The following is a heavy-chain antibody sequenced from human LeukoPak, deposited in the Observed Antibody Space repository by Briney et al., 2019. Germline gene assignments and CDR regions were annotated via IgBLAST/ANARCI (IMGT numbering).Heavy chain of an antibody. Sequence: PGRSLILSCAASAFTFSSYGMHWVRQAPAKGLEWVAVISYDGSNKYYGDSVKGRFTIPRDNSKNTLFLQMNSLRAEDTAVYYCAKGGTYYYDTSSAYDWSDYFHYWGQGTLVTVSS. CDR1: AFTFSSYG. D-gene: IGHD3-22*01. J-gene: IGHJ4*02. CDR3: AKGGTYYYDTSSAYDWSDYFHY. V-gene: IGHV3-30*18. CDR2: ISYDGSNK.